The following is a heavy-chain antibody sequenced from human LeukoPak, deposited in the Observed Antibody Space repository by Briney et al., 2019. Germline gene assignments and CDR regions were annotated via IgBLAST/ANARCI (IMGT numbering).Heavy chain of an antibody. CDR3: ASWTVTTQAFDY. Sequence: SETLSLTCNVSGGSISSGYYWGWIRQPPGKGLEWIGSIYHSGSTYYNPSLKSRVTISVDTSKNQFSLKLSSVTAADTAVYYCASWTVTTQAFDYWGQGTLVTVSS. D-gene: IGHD4-17*01. CDR1: GGSISSGYY. J-gene: IGHJ4*02. V-gene: IGHV4-38-2*02. CDR2: IYHSGST.